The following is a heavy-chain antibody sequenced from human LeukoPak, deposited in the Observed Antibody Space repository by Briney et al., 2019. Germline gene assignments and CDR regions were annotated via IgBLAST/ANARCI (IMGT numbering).Heavy chain of an antibody. CDR1: GGSISSGGYY. CDR3: ARAVYDYIWGSYRFDY. CDR2: IYYSGST. V-gene: IGHV4-31*03. Sequence: SETLSLTCTVSGGSISSGGYYWSWIRQHPGKGLEWIGFIYYSGSTYYNPSLKSRVTFSVDTSKNQFSLKLSSVNAADTAVYYCARAVYDYIWGSYRFDYWGQGTLVTVSS. D-gene: IGHD3-16*02. J-gene: IGHJ4*02.